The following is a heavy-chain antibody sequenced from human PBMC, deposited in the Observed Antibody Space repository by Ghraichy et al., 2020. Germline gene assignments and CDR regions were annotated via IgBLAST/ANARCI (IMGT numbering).Heavy chain of an antibody. Sequence: GGSLRLSCAASVFTFDDYTMHWVRQAPGKGLEWVSLISWDGGSTYYADSVKGRFTISRDNSKNSLYLQMNSLRTEDTALYYCAKASGSYPVGIDYWGQGTLVTVSS. V-gene: IGHV3-43*01. J-gene: IGHJ4*02. CDR1: VFTFDDYT. CDR2: ISWDGGST. D-gene: IGHD1-26*01. CDR3: AKASGSYPVGIDY.